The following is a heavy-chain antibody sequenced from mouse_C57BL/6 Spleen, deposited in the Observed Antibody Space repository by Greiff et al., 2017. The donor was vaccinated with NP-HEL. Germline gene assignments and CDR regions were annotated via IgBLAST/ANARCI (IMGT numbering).Heavy chain of an antibody. V-gene: IGHV10-1*01. Sequence: DVMLVESGGGLVQPKGSLKLSCAASGFSFNTYAMNWVRQAPGKGLEWVARIRSKSNNYATYYADSVKDRFTISRDDSESMLYLQMNNLKTEDTAMYYCVRQYGYDVSLAYWGQGTLVTVSA. CDR1: GFSFNTYA. CDR3: VRQYGYDVSLAY. D-gene: IGHD2-2*01. CDR2: IRSKSNNYAT. J-gene: IGHJ3*01.